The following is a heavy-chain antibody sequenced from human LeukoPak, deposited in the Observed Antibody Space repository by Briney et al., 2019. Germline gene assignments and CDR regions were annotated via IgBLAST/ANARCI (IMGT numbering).Heavy chain of an antibody. V-gene: IGHV1-2*02. J-gene: IGHJ6*03. CDR3: AGGKRITIFGVVIVHMDV. CDR1: GYTFTGYY. CDR2: INPNSGGT. D-gene: IGHD3-3*01. Sequence: GASVKVSCKASGYTFTGYYMHWVRQAPGQGLEWMGWINPNSGGTNYAQKFQGRVTMTRDTSISTAYMELSRLRSDERAVHYSAGGKRITIFGVVIVHMDVWGKGTTVTVSS.